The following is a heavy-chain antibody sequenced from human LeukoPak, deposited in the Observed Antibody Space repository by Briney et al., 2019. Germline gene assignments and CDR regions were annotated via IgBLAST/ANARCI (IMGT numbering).Heavy chain of an antibody. Sequence: ASVKVSCKASGYTFIDYYIHWVRPAPGQGRGWMGWIDPNNGDTNLAPGFQGRVTMTRDTSISTVYMELSRLTSDDTAIFYCATLRTPTGEYDHWGQGTLVTVSS. CDR3: ATLRTPTGEYDH. CDR1: GYTFIDYY. J-gene: IGHJ4*02. V-gene: IGHV1-2*02. D-gene: IGHD7-27*01. CDR2: IDPNNGDT.